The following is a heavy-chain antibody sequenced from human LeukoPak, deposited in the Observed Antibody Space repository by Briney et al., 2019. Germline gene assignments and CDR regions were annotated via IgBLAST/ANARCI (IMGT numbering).Heavy chain of an antibody. CDR2: IRYDGSNK. D-gene: IGHD3-22*01. CDR3: AKGSKLVVITRDHYMAV. Sequence: GGSLRLSCAASGFTFSSYGMHWVRQAPGKGLEWVAFIRYDGSNKYYADSVKGRFTISRDNSKDTLYLQMNSLRAGDTAVYYCAKGSKLVVITRDHYMAVWGKGTTVTISS. J-gene: IGHJ6*03. V-gene: IGHV3-30*02. CDR1: GFTFSSYG.